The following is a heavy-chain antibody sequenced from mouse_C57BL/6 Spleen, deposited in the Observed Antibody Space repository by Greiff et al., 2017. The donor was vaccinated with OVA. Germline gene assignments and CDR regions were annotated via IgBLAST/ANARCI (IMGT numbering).Heavy chain of an antibody. D-gene: IGHD1-1*01. CDR1: GFTFSSYA. J-gene: IGHJ4*01. Sequence: DVKLVESGGGLVKPGGSLKLSCAASGFTFSSYAMSWVRQTPEKRLEWVATISDGGSYTYYPDNVKGRFTISRDNAKNNLYLQMSHLKSEDTAMYYCARDLNDYYGSKGYAMDYWGQGTSVTVSS. CDR3: ARDLNDYYGSKGYAMDY. V-gene: IGHV5-4*01. CDR2: ISDGGSYT.